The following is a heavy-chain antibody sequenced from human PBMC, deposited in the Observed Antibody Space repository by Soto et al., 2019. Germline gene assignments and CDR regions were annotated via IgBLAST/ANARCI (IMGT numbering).Heavy chain of an antibody. CDR2: INAGNGNT. CDR1: GYTFTSYA. J-gene: IGHJ4*02. D-gene: IGHD6-19*01. CDR3: ARAGAVSGNSNFDY. V-gene: IGHV1-3*01. Sequence: ASVKVSCKASGYTFTSYAIHWVRQAPGQRLEWMGWINAGNGNTKYSQKFQGRVTITRDTSASTAYMELRSLTSEDTAVYFCARAGAVSGNSNFDYWGQGTLVTVSS.